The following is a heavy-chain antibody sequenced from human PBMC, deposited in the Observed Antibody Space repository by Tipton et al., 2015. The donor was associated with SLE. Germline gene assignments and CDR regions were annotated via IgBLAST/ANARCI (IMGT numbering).Heavy chain of an antibody. V-gene: IGHV1-18*01. D-gene: IGHD1-26*01. CDR3: AREVYFGSYYYYYGMDV. CDR1: GYTFTSYG. J-gene: IGHJ6*02. CDR2: ISTYNGNT. Sequence: QVQLVQSGAEVKNPGASVKVSCKASGYTFTSYGISWVRQAPGQGLEWMGWISTYNGNTHYAQNLQGRVTMTTYTSTSTAYMELRSLRSDDTAVYYCAREVYFGSYYYYYGMDVWRQGTTVTISS.